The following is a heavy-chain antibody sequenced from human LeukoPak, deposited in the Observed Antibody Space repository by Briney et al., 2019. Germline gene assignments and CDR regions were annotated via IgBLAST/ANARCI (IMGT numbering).Heavy chain of an antibody. Sequence: GESLKISCKGSGYSFTSYWIGWVRQMPGKGLEWMGIIYPGDSDTRYSPSFQGQVTISADRSISTAYLQWSSLKASDTAMYYCARQVPLRYFEGGEARAFDYWGQGTLVTVSS. J-gene: IGHJ4*02. CDR1: GYSFTSYW. CDR2: IYPGDSDT. CDR3: ARQVPLRYFEGGEARAFDY. V-gene: IGHV5-51*01. D-gene: IGHD3-9*01.